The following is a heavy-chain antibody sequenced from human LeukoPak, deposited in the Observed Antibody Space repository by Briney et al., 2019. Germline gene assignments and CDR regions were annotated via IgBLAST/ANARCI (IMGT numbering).Heavy chain of an antibody. Sequence: KRGESLKISCKGSGYSFPSYWIGWVRQMPGKGLEWMGIIYPGDSDTRYSPSFQGQVTISADKSISTAYLQWSSLKASDTAMYYCATLSSGYSYGLNYFDYWGQGTLVTVSS. D-gene: IGHD5-18*01. CDR3: ATLSSGYSYGLNYFDY. V-gene: IGHV5-51*01. J-gene: IGHJ4*02. CDR1: GYSFPSYW. CDR2: IYPGDSDT.